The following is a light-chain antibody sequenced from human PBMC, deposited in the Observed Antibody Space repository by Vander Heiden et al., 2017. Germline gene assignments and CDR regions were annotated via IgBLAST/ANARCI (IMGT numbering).Light chain of an antibody. V-gene: IGKV1-5*01. J-gene: IGKJ1*01. CDR2: DAS. Sequence: DIQMTQSPSTLSASVGDRVTITCRASQSISSWLAWYQQQPGKAPKLLIYDASNLESGVPSRFSGSGSGTEFTLTISSLQPDDFATYYCQQDNSYLWTFGQGTKVEIK. CDR3: QQDNSYLWT. CDR1: QSISSW.